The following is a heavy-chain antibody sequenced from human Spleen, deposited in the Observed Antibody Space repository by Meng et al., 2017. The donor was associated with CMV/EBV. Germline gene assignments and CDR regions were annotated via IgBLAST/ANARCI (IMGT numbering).Heavy chain of an antibody. J-gene: IGHJ6*02. V-gene: IGHV1-18*01. CDR3: ARSRRRGGMDV. CDR2: ISAYNGDT. CDR1: GYIFSNYG. Sequence: ASVKVSCKASGYIFSNYGISWVRQAPGQGIEWMAWISAYNGDTNYEQRFQGRVTMTTDTSTSTAYMELSSLRSEDTAVYYCARSRRRGGMDVWGQGTTVTVSS. D-gene: IGHD1-14*01.